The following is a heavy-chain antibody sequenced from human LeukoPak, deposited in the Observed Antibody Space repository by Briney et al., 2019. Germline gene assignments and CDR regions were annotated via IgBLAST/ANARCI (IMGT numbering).Heavy chain of an antibody. CDR2: ISPSGSST. CDR3: TREYHYYDGSGCYF. Sequence: PGGSLRLSCATFGFTFSAYSMNWVRQAPGKGLQWVAYISPSGSSTHYAESVKGRFTVSRDNAKNSLYLQMISLSDEDTALYYCTREYHYYDGSGCYFWGQGTLVTVSS. V-gene: IGHV3-48*02. J-gene: IGHJ4*02. CDR1: GFTFSAYS. D-gene: IGHD3-22*01.